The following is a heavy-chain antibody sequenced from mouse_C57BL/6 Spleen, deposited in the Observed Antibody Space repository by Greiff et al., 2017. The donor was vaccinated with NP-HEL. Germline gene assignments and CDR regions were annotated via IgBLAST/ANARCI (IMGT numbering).Heavy chain of an antibody. Sequence: EVQLVESGGGLVQPGGSMKLSCAASGFTFSDAWMDWVRQSPEKGLEWVAEIRNKANNHATYYAESVKGMFTISRDDSKSSVYLQMNSLRAEDTGIYYCTRQGYYGSSYLWYFDYWGQGTTLTVSS. J-gene: IGHJ2*01. D-gene: IGHD1-1*01. V-gene: IGHV6-6*01. CDR3: TRQGYYGSSYLWYFDY. CDR1: GFTFSDAW. CDR2: IRNKANNHAT.